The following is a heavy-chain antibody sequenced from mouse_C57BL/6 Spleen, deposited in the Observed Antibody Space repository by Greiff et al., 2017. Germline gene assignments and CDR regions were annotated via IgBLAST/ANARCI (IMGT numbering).Heavy chain of an antibody. J-gene: IGHJ4*01. CDR2: IDPSDSET. CDR1: GYTFTSYW. Sequence: QVQLQQPGAELVRPGSSVKLSCKASGYTFTSYWMHWVKQRPIQGLEWIGNIDPSDSETHYNQKFKDKATLTVDKSSSTAYMQLSSLTSEDSAVYYCARDDYGSSSMDYWGQGTSVTVSS. CDR3: ARDDYGSSSMDY. V-gene: IGHV1-52*01. D-gene: IGHD1-1*01.